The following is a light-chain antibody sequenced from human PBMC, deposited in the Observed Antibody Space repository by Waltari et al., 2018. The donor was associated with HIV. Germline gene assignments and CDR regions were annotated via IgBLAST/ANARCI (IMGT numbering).Light chain of an antibody. J-gene: IGLJ2*01. CDR1: SSDVGGYNL. CDR3: CAYAGSTTYVI. V-gene: IGLV2-23*02. CDR2: EVS. Sequence: QSALTQPASVSGSPGQSITISCTGTSSDVGGYNLVSWYQQHPGKALKLMIYEVSKRPSGGSNRGARSKSGNTASLTIAGLEAEDEADYDCCAYAGSTTYVIFGGGTKLTVL.